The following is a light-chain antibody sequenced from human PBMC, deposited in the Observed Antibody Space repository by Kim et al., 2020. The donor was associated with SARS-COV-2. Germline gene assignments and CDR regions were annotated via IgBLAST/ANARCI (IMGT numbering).Light chain of an antibody. CDR1: QSLLHSNGYNY. J-gene: IGKJ1*01. CDR2: LAS. CDR3: MQARQTPPWT. Sequence: DIVMTQSPLSLPVTPGEPASISCRSSQSLLHSNGYNYLDWYLQKPGQSPQLLIYLASNRASGVPDRCSGSGSGTDFTLKIRRVEAEDVGLDYCMQARQTPPWTFGPGTKVDIK. V-gene: IGKV2-28*01.